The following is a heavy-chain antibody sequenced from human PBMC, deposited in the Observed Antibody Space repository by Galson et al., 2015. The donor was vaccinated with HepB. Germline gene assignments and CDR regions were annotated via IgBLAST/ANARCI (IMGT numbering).Heavy chain of an antibody. CDR3: ARGAVTTPFDP. D-gene: IGHD4-17*01. V-gene: IGHV3-21*01. CDR1: GFTFSSYS. J-gene: IGHJ5*02. Sequence: SLRLSCAASGFTFSSYSMNWVRQAPGKGLEWVSSISSSSSYIYYADSVKGRFTISRDNAKNSLYLQMNSLRAEDTAVYYCARGAVTTPFDPWGQGTLVTVSS. CDR2: ISSSSSYI.